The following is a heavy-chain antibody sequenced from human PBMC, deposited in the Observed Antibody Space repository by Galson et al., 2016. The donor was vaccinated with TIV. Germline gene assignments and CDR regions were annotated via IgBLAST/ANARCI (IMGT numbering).Heavy chain of an antibody. Sequence: SLRLSCAASGFSVRNTYMSWARQTPERGLEWVSLLSSGGGTYYVDSVKGRFTISRDNSKNTVYLQMNSLRVEDTAVYYRAMDSHPSLGWFDPGAQGTLVTVSS. CDR2: LSSGGGT. J-gene: IGHJ5*02. D-gene: IGHD3-16*02. CDR1: GFSVRNTY. CDR3: AMDSHPSLGWFDP. V-gene: IGHV3-53*03.